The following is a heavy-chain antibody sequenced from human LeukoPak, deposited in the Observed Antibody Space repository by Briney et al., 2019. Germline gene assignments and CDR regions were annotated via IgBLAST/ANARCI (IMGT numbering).Heavy chain of an antibody. Sequence: SETLSLTCTVSGGSISSYYWSWLRQPPGEGREWIGYIHSSGSTNYNNSLKSRVTISVDTSKNQFSLKLSSVTAADTAVYYCARRVGDKDYFDYWGQGTLVTVSS. CDR2: IHSSGST. J-gene: IGHJ4*02. CDR3: ARRVGDKDYFDY. D-gene: IGHD1-26*01. CDR1: GGSISSYY. V-gene: IGHV4-59*01.